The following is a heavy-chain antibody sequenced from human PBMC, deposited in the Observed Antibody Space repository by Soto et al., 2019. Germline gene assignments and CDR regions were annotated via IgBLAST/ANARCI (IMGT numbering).Heavy chain of an antibody. J-gene: IGHJ6*02. V-gene: IGHV3-30*18. CDR3: AKAFTYSSSGGGYYYYYGRDV. Sequence: GGSLRLSCAASGFTFSSYGMHWVRQAPGQGLVWVAVISYDGSNKYYADSVKGRFTISRDNSKNTLYLQMNCLRAEDTAVYYCAKAFTYSSSGGGYYYYYGRDVWGQGTTCTVSS. D-gene: IGHD6-13*01. CDR2: ISYDGSNK. CDR1: GFTFSSYG.